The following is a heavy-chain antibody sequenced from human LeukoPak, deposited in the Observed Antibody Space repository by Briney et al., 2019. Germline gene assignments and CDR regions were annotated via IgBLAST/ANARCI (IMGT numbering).Heavy chain of an antibody. CDR2: MYKSGST. Sequence: AAETLSLTCDVSGYSISSGHYRGWIRQSPGKGLEWIASMYKSGSTYFKSSLKSRVTISLDTPKNQFSLTLNSVTAADTAVYYCARHVYGRHQLQAYHFDYWGQGILVTVSS. V-gene: IGHV4-38-2*01. J-gene: IGHJ4*02. CDR3: ARHVYGRHQLQAYHFDY. D-gene: IGHD2-2*01. CDR1: GYSISSGHY.